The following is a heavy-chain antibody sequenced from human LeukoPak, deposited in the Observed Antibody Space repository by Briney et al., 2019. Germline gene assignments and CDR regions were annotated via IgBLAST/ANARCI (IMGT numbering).Heavy chain of an antibody. V-gene: IGHV3-30*03. Sequence: GRSLRLSCAASGFTFSDYVMHWVRQAPGKGLEWVAVISIDGNNKYYGDSVKGRFTISRDNSKSTLYLQTNSLRAEDTAVYYCARDLRRIAAYYFDSWGQGTLVTVSS. D-gene: IGHD6-25*01. CDR1: GFTFSDYV. CDR3: ARDLRRIAAYYFDS. J-gene: IGHJ4*02. CDR2: ISIDGNNK.